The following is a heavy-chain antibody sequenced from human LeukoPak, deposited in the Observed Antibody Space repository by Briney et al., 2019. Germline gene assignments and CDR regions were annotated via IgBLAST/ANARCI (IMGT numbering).Heavy chain of an antibody. J-gene: IGHJ4*02. CDR2: FDPENVET. CDR3: ATTPASYDSSGYWFDN. Sequence: ASVKVSCKISGSTLKEFSMHWVRQAPGKGLEWMGGFDPENVETVYPQKFQDRVSMAEDRSTDTAYMELSSLTSDDTAVYYCATTPASYDSSGYWFDNWGQGTLVTVSS. D-gene: IGHD3-22*01. V-gene: IGHV1-24*01. CDR1: GSTLKEFS.